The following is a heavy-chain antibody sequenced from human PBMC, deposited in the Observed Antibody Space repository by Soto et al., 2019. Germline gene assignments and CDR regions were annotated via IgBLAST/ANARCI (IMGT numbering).Heavy chain of an antibody. Sequence: GASVKVSCKASGYTFTGYYMHWVRQAPGQGLEWMGWINPNSGGTNYAQKFQGRVTMTRDTSISTAYMELSRLRSDDTAVYYCARALSVLSGMYYDFWSGYSRVFDYWGQRTLVTVS. J-gene: IGHJ4*02. CDR1: GYTFTGYY. CDR2: INPNSGGT. V-gene: IGHV1-2*02. D-gene: IGHD3-3*01. CDR3: ARALSVLSGMYYDFWSGYSRVFDY.